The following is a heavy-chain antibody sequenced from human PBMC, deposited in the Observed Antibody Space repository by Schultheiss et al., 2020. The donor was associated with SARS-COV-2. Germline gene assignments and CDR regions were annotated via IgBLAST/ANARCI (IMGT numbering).Heavy chain of an antibody. V-gene: IGHV3-48*04. CDR3: ARRSSGWFPDFDY. Sequence: GGSLRLSCAASGFTFSSYAMSWVRQAPGKGLEWVSYISSSGSTIYYADSVKGRFTISRDNAKNSLYLQMNSLRAEDTAVYYCARRSSGWFPDFDYWGQGTLVTVSS. CDR2: ISSSGSTI. D-gene: IGHD6-19*01. J-gene: IGHJ4*02. CDR1: GFTFSSYA.